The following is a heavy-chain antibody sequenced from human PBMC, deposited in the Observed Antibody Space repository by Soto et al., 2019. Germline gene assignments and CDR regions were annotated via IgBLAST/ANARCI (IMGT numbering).Heavy chain of an antibody. CDR2: VYYSGST. CDR3: ARMGYYYDTSGYYFLSDF. Sequence: SETLSLTCTVSGGSISSYYWSWIRQPPGKGLEWIGYVYYSGSTNYNPSLKSRVTMSVDTSKNQFSLKLSSVTAADTAVYYCARMGYYYDTSGYYFLSDFWGQGTLVTVSS. V-gene: IGHV4-59*01. CDR1: GGSISSYY. D-gene: IGHD3-22*01. J-gene: IGHJ4*02.